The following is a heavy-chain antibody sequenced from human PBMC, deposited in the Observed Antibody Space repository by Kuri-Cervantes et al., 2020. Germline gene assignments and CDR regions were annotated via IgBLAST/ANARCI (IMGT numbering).Heavy chain of an antibody. Sequence: SVKVSCKASGYTFTSYYMHWVRQAPGQGLEWMGWINPNSGGTNYAQMFQGRVTMTRDTSISTDYMELSRLRSDDTAVYYCAGGQSERGSSSWHYFYYGMDFWGQGTTVTVSS. V-gene: IGHV1-2*02. CDR3: AGGQSERGSSSWHYFYYGMDF. CDR1: GYTFTSYY. CDR2: INPNSGGT. J-gene: IGHJ6*02. D-gene: IGHD6-13*01.